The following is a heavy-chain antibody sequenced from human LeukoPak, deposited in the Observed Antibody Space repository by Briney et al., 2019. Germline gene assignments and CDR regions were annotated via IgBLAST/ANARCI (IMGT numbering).Heavy chain of an antibody. J-gene: IGHJ4*02. Sequence: PSETLSLTCRVSGGSISNCYWSWIRQPPGKGLEWIAYIHYSGNTNYNPSLKSRVTISVDTSKNQFSLKLASVTAADTAVYYCARVDDTSGYFYKFDYWGQGTLVTVSS. CDR1: GGSISNCY. V-gene: IGHV4-59*01. CDR3: ARVDDTSGYFYKFDY. CDR2: IHYSGNT. D-gene: IGHD3-22*01.